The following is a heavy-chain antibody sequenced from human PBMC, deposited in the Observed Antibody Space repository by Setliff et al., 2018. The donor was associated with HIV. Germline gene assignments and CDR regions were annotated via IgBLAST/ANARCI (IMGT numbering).Heavy chain of an antibody. CDR2: INHSGST. Sequence: SETLSLTCAVYGGSFSGYYWSWIRQPPGEGLEWIGEINHSGSTNYNPSLKSRVTISVDTSKKQFSLKLSSVTAADTAVYYCARGEVVEGFYFDYWGQGTLVTVSS. J-gene: IGHJ4*02. V-gene: IGHV4-34*01. CDR1: GGSFSGYY. D-gene: IGHD2-15*01. CDR3: ARGEVVEGFYFDY.